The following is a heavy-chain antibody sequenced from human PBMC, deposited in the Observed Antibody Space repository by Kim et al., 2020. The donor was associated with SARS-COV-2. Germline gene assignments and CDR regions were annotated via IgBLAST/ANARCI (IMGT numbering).Heavy chain of an antibody. D-gene: IGHD4-17*01. CDR3: ARRNTVTTRTLDF. Sequence: ASVKVSCKASGYTFSSFDINWVRQATGQGLEWVGWMNSNSGNTGSAQKFQGRLTMTRNTSITTAYMELSSLRSEDTAVYYCARRNTVTTRTLDFWGQGTL. V-gene: IGHV1-8*01. CDR2: MNSNSGNT. J-gene: IGHJ4*02. CDR1: GYTFSSFD.